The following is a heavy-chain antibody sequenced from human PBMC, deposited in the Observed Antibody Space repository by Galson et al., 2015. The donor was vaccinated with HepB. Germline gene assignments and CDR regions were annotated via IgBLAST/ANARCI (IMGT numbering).Heavy chain of an antibody. CDR3: ARDQSVYAPS. Sequence: SLRLSCAASGFGFSSSWMQWVRRAPGKGLVWVSRINTDGSATSYADSVKGRFTISRDNAKNTLYLQMNSLRVGETAVYYCARDQSVYAPSWGQGILVTVSS. V-gene: IGHV3-74*01. J-gene: IGHJ5*02. D-gene: IGHD2-8*01. CDR1: GFGFSSSW. CDR2: INTDGSAT.